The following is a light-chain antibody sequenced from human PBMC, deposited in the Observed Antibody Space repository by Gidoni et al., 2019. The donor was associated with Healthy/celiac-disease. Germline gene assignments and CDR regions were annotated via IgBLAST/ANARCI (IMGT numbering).Light chain of an antibody. J-gene: IGKJ2*01. V-gene: IGKV4-1*01. CDR3: QQYYSTPYT. CDR2: WAS. Sequence: DIVMTQSPDSLAVSLGERATINCKSSQSVLYSSNNKNYLSWYQQKPGQPPKLLIYWASTWESGVPDRFSGSGSGTDFTLIISSLQAEDVAVYYCQQYYSTPYTFGQGTKLEIK. CDR1: QSVLYSSNNKNY.